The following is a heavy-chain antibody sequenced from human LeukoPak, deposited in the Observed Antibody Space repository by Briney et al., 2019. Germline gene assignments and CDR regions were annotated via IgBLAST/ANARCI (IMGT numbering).Heavy chain of an antibody. CDR1: GFTFSSSA. J-gene: IGHJ4*02. D-gene: IGHD3-22*01. CDR2: ISGSGDNT. CDR3: ARHFDSSNSIYRTFDY. Sequence: GGSLRLSCAASGFTFSSSAMSWVRQAPGKGLEWVSVISGSGDNTYYADSVKGRFFISRDSSKNTLYLYMSSLRADDTAVYYCARHFDSSNSIYRTFDYWGQGTLVTVSS. V-gene: IGHV3-23*01.